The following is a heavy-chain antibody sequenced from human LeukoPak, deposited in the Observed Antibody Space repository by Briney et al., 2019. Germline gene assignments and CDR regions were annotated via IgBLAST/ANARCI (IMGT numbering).Heavy chain of an antibody. D-gene: IGHD3-3*01. Sequence: GGSLRLSCAASGFTFSSYSMNWVRQAPGKGLEWVSSISSSSSYIYYADSVKGRFTISRDNAKNSLYLQMNSLRAEDTAVYYCARDPTSFWSGYSPNYYYYMDVWGKGTTVTVSS. V-gene: IGHV3-21*01. CDR2: ISSSSSYI. CDR1: GFTFSSYS. CDR3: ARDPTSFWSGYSPNYYYYMDV. J-gene: IGHJ6*03.